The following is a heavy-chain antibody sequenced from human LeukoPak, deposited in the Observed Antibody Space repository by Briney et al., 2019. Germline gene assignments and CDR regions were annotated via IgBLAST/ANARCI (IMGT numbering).Heavy chain of an antibody. V-gene: IGHV3-48*03. J-gene: IGHJ6*02. D-gene: IGHD3-10*01. CDR3: TRGIHYGSGGFSYGMDV. CDR1: GFTFSSYE. CDR2: ISSSGSTI. Sequence: GGSLRLSCAASGFTFSSYEMNWVRQAPGKGLEWVSYISSSGSTIYYADSVKGRFTISRDNAKNSLYLQMNSLRAEDTAVYYCTRGIHYGSGGFSYGMDVWGQGTTVTVSS.